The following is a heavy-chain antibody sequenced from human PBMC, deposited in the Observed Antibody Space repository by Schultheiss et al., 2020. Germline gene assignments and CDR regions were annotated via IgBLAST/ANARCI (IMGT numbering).Heavy chain of an antibody. CDR1: GGSINSYY. Sequence: SETLSLTCTVSGGSINSYYWSWIRQPAGKGLEWIGRIYYSGSTNYNPSLKSRVTISVDTSKSQFFLKMTSVTAADTAVYYCARERVAARLSPLLNYYYYYMDVWGKGTTVTVSS. D-gene: IGHD6-6*01. CDR2: IYYSGST. V-gene: IGHV4-4*07. CDR3: ARERVAARLSPLLNYYYYYMDV. J-gene: IGHJ6*03.